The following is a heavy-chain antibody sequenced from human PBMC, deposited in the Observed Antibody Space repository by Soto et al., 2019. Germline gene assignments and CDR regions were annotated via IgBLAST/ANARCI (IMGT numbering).Heavy chain of an antibody. CDR3: ARGPLEAFDI. J-gene: IGHJ3*02. Sequence: QVQLVESGGGVVQPGRSLRLSCAASGFTFSSYAMHWVRQAPGKGLEWVAVISYDGSNKYYADSVKGRFTISRDNSKNTLYRQMNSRRAEDTAVDYCARGPLEAFDIGGQGTRVTGSS. CDR1: GFTFSSYA. CDR2: ISYDGSNK. V-gene: IGHV3-30-3*01.